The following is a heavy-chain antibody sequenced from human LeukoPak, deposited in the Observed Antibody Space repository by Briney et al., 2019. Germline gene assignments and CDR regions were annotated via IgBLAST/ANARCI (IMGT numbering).Heavy chain of an antibody. D-gene: IGHD2-8*01. CDR3: ARDRGLYPRNRFDP. CDR2: IYYSGST. V-gene: IGHV4-39*07. J-gene: IGHJ5*02. CDR1: GGSISSSSYY. Sequence: PSETLSLTCTVSGGSISSSSYYWGWIRQPPGKGLEWIGSIYYSGSTYYNPSLKSRVTISVDTSKNQFSLKLSSVTAADTAVYYCARDRGLYPRNRFDPWGQGTLATVSS.